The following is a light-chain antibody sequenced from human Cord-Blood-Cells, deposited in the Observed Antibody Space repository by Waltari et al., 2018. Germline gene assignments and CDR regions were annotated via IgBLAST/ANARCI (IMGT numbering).Light chain of an antibody. CDR1: SSDVGSYNL. J-gene: IGLJ3*02. CDR2: EGS. V-gene: IGLV2-23*01. CDR3: CSYAGSSTWV. Sequence: QSALTQPASVSGSPGQSITISCPGPSSDVGSYNLVSWYQPHPGKAPKLMIYEGSKRPSGVSNRFSGSKSGNTASLTISGLQAEDEADYYCCSYAGSSTWVFGGGTKLTVL.